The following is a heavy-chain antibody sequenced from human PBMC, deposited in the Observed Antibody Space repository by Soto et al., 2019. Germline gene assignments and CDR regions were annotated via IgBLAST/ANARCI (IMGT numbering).Heavy chain of an antibody. CDR1: GGSFSGYY. CDR2: INHSGST. Sequence: SETLSLTCAVYGGSFSGYYWSWIRQPPGKGLEWVGEINHSGSTNYNPSLKSRVTISVDTSKNQFSLKLSSVTAADTAVYYCARLKRAGEYYYYYYMDVWGKGTTVTVSS. V-gene: IGHV4-34*01. J-gene: IGHJ6*03. D-gene: IGHD4-17*01. CDR3: ARLKRAGEYYYYYYMDV.